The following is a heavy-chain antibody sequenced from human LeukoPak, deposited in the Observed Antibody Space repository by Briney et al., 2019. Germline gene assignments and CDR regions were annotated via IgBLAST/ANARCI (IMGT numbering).Heavy chain of an antibody. V-gene: IGHV6-1*01. Sequence: SQTLSLTCAISGDSVSSKSAAWNWIRQSPSRGLEWLGRTYYRSKWYNEYEVSVKSRITIKPDTSKNQFSLKLSSVTAADTAVYYCARDPGRDDNSGVADDAFDIWGQGTMVTVSS. CDR2: TYYRSKWYN. CDR1: GDSVSSKSAA. D-gene: IGHD3-3*01. CDR3: ARDPGRDDNSGVADDAFDI. J-gene: IGHJ3*02.